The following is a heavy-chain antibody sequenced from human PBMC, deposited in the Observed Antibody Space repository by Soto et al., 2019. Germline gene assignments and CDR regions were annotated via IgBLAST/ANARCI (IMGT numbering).Heavy chain of an antibody. D-gene: IGHD3-10*02. CDR2: IYWDDDK. Sequence: QITLKESGPTLGKPTQTLTLTCTFSGFSLSTNGVGVGWIRQPPGKALEWLALIYWDDDKRYSPSLKSRHTFTKDTSKHRVVLTINNMDPGDTATYYCAHSPRITMYDYWGQGTLVTVSS. CDR3: AHSPRITMYDY. CDR1: GFSLSTNGVG. V-gene: IGHV2-5*02. J-gene: IGHJ4*02.